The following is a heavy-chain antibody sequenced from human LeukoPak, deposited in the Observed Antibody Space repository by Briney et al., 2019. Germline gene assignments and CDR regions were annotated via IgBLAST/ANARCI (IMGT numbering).Heavy chain of an antibody. CDR1: GFTFSDYY. J-gene: IGHJ5*02. CDR2: ISSSSSYT. CDR3: ARDLKAAAGPFDP. Sequence: GGSLRLSCAASGFTFSDYYMSWIRQAPGKGLEWVSYISSSSSYTNYADSVKGRFTISRDNAKNSLYLQMNSPRAEDTAVYYCARDLKAAAGPFDPWGQGTLVTVSS. D-gene: IGHD6-13*01. V-gene: IGHV3-11*05.